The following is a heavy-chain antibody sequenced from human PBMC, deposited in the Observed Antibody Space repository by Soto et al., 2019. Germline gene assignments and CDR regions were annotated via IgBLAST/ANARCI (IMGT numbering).Heavy chain of an antibody. V-gene: IGHV4-39*01. D-gene: IGHD2-2*01. J-gene: IGHJ6*03. CDR3: ARVVPAAKGNYYSYYMDV. CDR2: IYYSGST. Sequence: SETLSLTCTVSGGSISSSSYYWGWIRQPPGKGLEWIGSIYYSGSTYYNPSLKSRVTISVDTSKNQFSLKLSSVTAADTAVYYCARVVPAAKGNYYSYYMDVWGKGTTVTVAS. CDR1: GGSISSSSYY.